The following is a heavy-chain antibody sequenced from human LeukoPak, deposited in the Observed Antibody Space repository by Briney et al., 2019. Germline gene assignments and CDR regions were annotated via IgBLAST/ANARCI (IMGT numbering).Heavy chain of an antibody. D-gene: IGHD2-2*02. V-gene: IGHV1-2*02. CDR1: GYTFADYY. J-gene: IGHJ4*02. Sequence: ASVTVSCKSSGYTFADYYMHWVRQAPGQGLEWMGWINPKSGGTNYAQKFQGRVTMTRDTSISTVYMELSRLRSDDTAVYYCARDRGPVLVPAALLCDYWGQGTLVTVSS. CDR3: ARDRGPVLVPAALLCDY. CDR2: INPKSGGT.